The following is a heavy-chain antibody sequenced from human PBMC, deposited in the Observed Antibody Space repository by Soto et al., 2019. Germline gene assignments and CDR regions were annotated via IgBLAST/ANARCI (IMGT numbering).Heavy chain of an antibody. V-gene: IGHV4-4*07. CDR2: IYAAGTT. D-gene: IGHD1-1*01. CDR3: VRDGTKTLRDWFDP. Sequence: PSETLSLTCTVSGASISGFYWSWIRKSAGKGLEWIGRIYAAGTTDYNPSLKSRVMMSVDTSKKQFSLKLRSVTAADTAVYYCVRDGTKTLRDWFDPWGQGISVTVSS. J-gene: IGHJ5*02. CDR1: GASISGFY.